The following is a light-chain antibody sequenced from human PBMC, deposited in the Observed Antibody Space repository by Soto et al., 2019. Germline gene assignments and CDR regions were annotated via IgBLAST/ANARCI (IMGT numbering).Light chain of an antibody. J-gene: IGLJ1*01. V-gene: IGLV1-47*01. CDR1: SSNIGSNS. CDR3: AAWDDSLSGYV. CDR2: RND. Sequence: QSVLTQPPSASGTPGQRVTISCSGSSSNIGSNSVYWYQQLPGTAPKLLIYRNDQRPSGVPDRFSGSKSGTSASLAISGLRSEDEADYYCAAWDDSLSGYVFGTGTKVTL.